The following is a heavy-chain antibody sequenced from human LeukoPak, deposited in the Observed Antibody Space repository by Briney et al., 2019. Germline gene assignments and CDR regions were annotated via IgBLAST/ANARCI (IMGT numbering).Heavy chain of an antibody. D-gene: IGHD4-23*01. V-gene: IGHV4-39*07. CDR1: GGSISSSSYY. Sequence: PSETLSLTCTVSGGSISSSSYYWGWIRQPPGKGLEWIGIIYYSGTTYYNSSLKSRVTISVDTSKNQFSLKLSSVTAADTAVYYCARDLWTVVTPGWLDPWGQGTLVTVSS. CDR3: ARDLWTVVTPGWLDP. CDR2: IYYSGTT. J-gene: IGHJ5*02.